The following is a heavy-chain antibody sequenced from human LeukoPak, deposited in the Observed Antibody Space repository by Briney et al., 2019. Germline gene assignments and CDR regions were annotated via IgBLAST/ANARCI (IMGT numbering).Heavy chain of an antibody. CDR3: ARALHYDSSGYYMYYFDY. CDR2: IYHSGST. J-gene: IGHJ4*02. D-gene: IGHD3-22*01. V-gene: IGHV4-30-2*01. Sequence: PSQTLSLTCAVSGGSISSGGYSWSWIRQPPGKGLEWIGYIYHSGSTYYNPSLKSRVTISVDRSKNQFSLKLSSVTAADTAVYYCARALHYDSSGYYMYYFDYWGQGTLVTVSS. CDR1: GGSISSGGYS.